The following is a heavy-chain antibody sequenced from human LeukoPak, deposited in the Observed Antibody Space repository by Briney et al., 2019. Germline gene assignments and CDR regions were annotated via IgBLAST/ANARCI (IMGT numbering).Heavy chain of an antibody. V-gene: IGHV3-23*01. D-gene: IGHD3-16*01. Sequence: GGSLRISCAASGFTFSSYAMNWVRQAPGKGLEWVSVMSGSGGTTYYADSVKGRFTISRDNSKNTLYLQMNSLRAEDTAVYYCVPPPGDFWGQGTLVTVSS. CDR3: VPPPGDF. CDR1: GFTFSSYA. J-gene: IGHJ4*02. CDR2: MSGSGGTT.